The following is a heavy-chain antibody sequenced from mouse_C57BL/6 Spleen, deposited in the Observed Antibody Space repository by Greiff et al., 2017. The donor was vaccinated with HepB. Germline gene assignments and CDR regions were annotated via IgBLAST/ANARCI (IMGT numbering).Heavy chain of an antibody. CDR3: ARDHGSSGYDY. Sequence: DVQLQESGPGLVKPSQSLSLTCSVTGYSITSGYYWNWIRQFPGNKLEWMGYISYDGSNNYNPSLKNRISITRDTSKNQFFLKLNSVTTEDTATYYCARDHGSSGYDYWGQGTTLTVSS. V-gene: IGHV3-6*01. CDR2: ISYDGSN. D-gene: IGHD3-2*02. J-gene: IGHJ2*01. CDR1: GYSITSGYY.